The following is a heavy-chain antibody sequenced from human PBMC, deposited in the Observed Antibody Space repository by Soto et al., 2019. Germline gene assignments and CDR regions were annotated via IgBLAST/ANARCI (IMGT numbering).Heavy chain of an antibody. J-gene: IGHJ4*02. CDR3: ARDLLGGTQFDY. Sequence: ASVKVSCKASGYAFTSYGISWVRQAPGQGLEWMGWISAYNGNTNYAQKLQGRVTMTTDTSTSTAYMELRSLRSDDTAVYYCARDLLGGTQFDYWGQGTLVTVSS. CDR2: ISAYNGNT. CDR1: GYAFTSYG. D-gene: IGHD2-15*01. V-gene: IGHV1-18*01.